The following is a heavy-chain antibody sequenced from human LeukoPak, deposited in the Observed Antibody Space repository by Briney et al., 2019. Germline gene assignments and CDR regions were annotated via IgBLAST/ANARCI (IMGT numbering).Heavy chain of an antibody. V-gene: IGHV1-46*01. J-gene: IGHJ4*02. Sequence: ASVKVSCKASGYSFTNYYLHWVRQAPGQGLEYMGIINPSGGSSGGSTTYAQRFQGRVSMTRDTSTSTVYMELSNLRSDDTAVYYCARGGYIYGPFDNWGQGTLVTVSS. CDR2: INPSGGSSGGST. CDR1: GYSFTNYY. D-gene: IGHD5-18*01. CDR3: ARGGYIYGPFDN.